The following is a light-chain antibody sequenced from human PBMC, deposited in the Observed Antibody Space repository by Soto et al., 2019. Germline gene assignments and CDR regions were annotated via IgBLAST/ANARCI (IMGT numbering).Light chain of an antibody. V-gene: IGLV3-1*01. J-gene: IGLJ2*01. CDR3: QAWDSSTAV. Sequence: YELTQPPSVSVSPGQTASITCSGDKLGDKYACWYQQKPGQSPVLVIYQDSKRPSGIPERFSGSNSGNTATLTISGTQAMDEADYYCQAWDSSTAVFGGGTKVTVL. CDR2: QDS. CDR1: KLGDKY.